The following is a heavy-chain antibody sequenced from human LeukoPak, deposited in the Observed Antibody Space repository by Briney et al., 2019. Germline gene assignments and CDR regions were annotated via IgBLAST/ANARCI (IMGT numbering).Heavy chain of an antibody. CDR1: GFTFSSYT. J-gene: IGHJ4*02. CDR2: ISDSSSTI. CDR3: ARSPITGTTGRFDY. D-gene: IGHD1-20*01. Sequence: GGSLRLSCAASGFTFSSYTMNWVRQAPGKGREWVSCISDSSSTINYADSVKGRFTISRDNAKNSLYLQMNSLRAEDTAVYYCARSPITGTTGRFDYWGQGTLVTVPS. V-gene: IGHV3-48*01.